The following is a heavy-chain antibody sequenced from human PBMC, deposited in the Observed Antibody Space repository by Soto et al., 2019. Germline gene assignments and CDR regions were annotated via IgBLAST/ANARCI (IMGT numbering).Heavy chain of an antibody. Sequence: QVQLVQSGPEVKKPGASVKVSCTASGYNFSNYGISWVRQAPGQGPEWLGWISSYSGITNYSQNCQGSVSMATGTSTRTTYMDLRILRSDDTAVYYCVRSDRDYESLTGYTYWGQGTLVTVSS. CDR3: VRSDRDYESLTGYTY. V-gene: IGHV1-18*01. J-gene: IGHJ4*02. CDR2: ISSYSGIT. D-gene: IGHD3-9*01. CDR1: GYNFSNYG.